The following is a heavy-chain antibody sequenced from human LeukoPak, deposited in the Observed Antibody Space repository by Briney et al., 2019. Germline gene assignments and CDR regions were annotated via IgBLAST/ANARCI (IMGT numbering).Heavy chain of an antibody. V-gene: IGHV4-59*01. Sequence: SETLSLTCTVSGGSISSYYWSWIRQPPGKGLEWIGYIYYSGSTNYNPSLKSRVTISVDTSKNQFSLKLSSVTAADTAVYYCARARVVWDYYYYMGVWGKGTTVTVSS. CDR3: ARARVVWDYYYYMGV. CDR1: GGSISSYY. J-gene: IGHJ6*03. D-gene: IGHD3-16*01. CDR2: IYYSGST.